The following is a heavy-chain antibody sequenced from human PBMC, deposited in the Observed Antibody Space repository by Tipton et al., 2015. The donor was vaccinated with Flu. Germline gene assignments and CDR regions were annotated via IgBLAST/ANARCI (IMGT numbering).Heavy chain of an antibody. J-gene: IGHJ5*02. Sequence: VQLVQSGGGLVQPGGSLRLSCAASGFTFSSYEMNWVRQAPGKGLEWVSYITSSGNTISYADSVRGRFTISRDNTKKSLYLQLNSLRVEDTAIYYCARRYIHGDLAHDLWGQGTLVTVSS. CDR3: ARRYIHGDLAHDL. V-gene: IGHV3-48*03. D-gene: IGHD4-17*01. CDR2: ITSSGNTI. CDR1: GFTFSSYE.